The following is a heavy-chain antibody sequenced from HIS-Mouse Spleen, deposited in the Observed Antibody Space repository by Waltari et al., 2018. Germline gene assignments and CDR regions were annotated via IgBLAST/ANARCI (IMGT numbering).Heavy chain of an antibody. J-gene: IGHJ2*01. V-gene: IGHV4-39*07. CDR1: GGSITSSSSY. Sequence: QLQLQESRPGLVKPSETLSLTCTLAGGSITSSSSYWVWIRQPPGKGLEWMGSIYYSGSTYYNPSLKSRVTISVDTSKNQFSLKLSSVTAADTAVYYCAREIPYSSSWYDWYFDLWGRGTLVTVSS. CDR2: IYYSGST. D-gene: IGHD6-13*01. CDR3: AREIPYSSSWYDWYFDL.